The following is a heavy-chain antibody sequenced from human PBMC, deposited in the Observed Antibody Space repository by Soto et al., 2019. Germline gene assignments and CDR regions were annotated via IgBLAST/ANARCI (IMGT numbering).Heavy chain of an antibody. CDR2: IYWDDDK. CDR3: ARTYSSGWYPSYYFDY. CDR1: GFSLSTSGVG. Sequence: SGPTLVKPTQTLTLTCTFSGFSLSTSGVGVGWIRQPPGKALEWLALIYWDDDKRYSPSLKSRLTITKDTSKNQVVLTMTNMDPVDTATYYCARTYSSGWYPSYYFDYWGQGTLVTVSS. D-gene: IGHD6-19*01. V-gene: IGHV2-5*02. J-gene: IGHJ4*02.